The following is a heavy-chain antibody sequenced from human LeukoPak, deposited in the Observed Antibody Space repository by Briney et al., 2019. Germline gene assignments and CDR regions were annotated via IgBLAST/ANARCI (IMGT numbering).Heavy chain of an antibody. CDR1: GGSISSYY. Sequence: SETLSLTCTVSGGSISSYYWSWIRQPPGKGLEWIGYIYSSGSTNYNPSLKSRVTISVDTSKNQFSLKLSSVTAADTAVYYCARDINDILTGYWGVRQNNWFDPWGQGTLVTVSS. CDR3: ARDINDILTGYWGVRQNNWFDP. J-gene: IGHJ5*02. D-gene: IGHD3-9*01. CDR2: IYSSGST. V-gene: IGHV4-4*08.